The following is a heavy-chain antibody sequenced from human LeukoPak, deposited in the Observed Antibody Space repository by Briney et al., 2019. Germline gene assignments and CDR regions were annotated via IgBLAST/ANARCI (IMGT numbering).Heavy chain of an antibody. CDR1: GFTFSSSA. V-gene: IGHV1-58*01. CDR3: AAPSLNDILTGPSGDFDI. D-gene: IGHD3-9*01. J-gene: IGHJ3*02. Sequence: TSGKVSCKASGFTFSSSAVQWARQARGQRLEWIGWIVVGSGNTNYAHKFQERVTITRDMSTSTAYMELSSLRSEDTAVYYCAAPSLNDILTGPSGDFDIWGQGTMVTVSS. CDR2: IVVGSGNT.